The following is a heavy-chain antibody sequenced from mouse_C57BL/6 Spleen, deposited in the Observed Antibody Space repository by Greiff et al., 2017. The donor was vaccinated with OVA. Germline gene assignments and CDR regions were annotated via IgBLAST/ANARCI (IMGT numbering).Heavy chain of an antibody. J-gene: IGHJ2*01. Sequence: QVQLQQSGPELVKPGASVKISCKASGYAFSSSWMNWVKQRPGKGLEWIGRIYPGDGDTNYNGKFKGKATLTADKSSSTAYMQLSSLTSEDSAVYFCASHDYGSSLDYWGQGTTLTVSS. D-gene: IGHD1-1*01. CDR2: IYPGDGDT. V-gene: IGHV1-82*01. CDR1: GYAFSSSW. CDR3: ASHDYGSSLDY.